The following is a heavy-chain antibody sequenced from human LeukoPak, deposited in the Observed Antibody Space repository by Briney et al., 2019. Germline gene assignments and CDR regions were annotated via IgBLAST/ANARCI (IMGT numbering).Heavy chain of an antibody. J-gene: IGHJ4*02. CDR1: GYTFTAYF. D-gene: IGHD3-10*01. V-gene: IGHV1-2*06. CDR3: ARGGTEASSGDY. Sequence: GASVKVSCKASGYTFTAYFMHWLRQAPGQGLEWMGRINPNSGGTNYAQKFQGRVTMTRDTSITTAYMDLSRLTYDDTAVYYCARGGTEASSGDYWGQGTLVTVSS. CDR2: INPNSGGT.